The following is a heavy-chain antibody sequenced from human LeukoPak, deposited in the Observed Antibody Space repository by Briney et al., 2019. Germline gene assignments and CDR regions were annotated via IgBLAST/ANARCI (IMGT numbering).Heavy chain of an antibody. CDR2: IRYDGSNK. J-gene: IGHJ3*02. Sequence: PGGSLRLSCAASGFTFSSYGMHWVRQAPGKGLEWVAFIRYDGSNKYYADSVKGRFTISRDNSKNTLYLQMNSLRAEDTAVYYRAKDLNIPFDAFDIWGQGTMVTVSS. CDR3: AKDLNIPFDAFDI. CDR1: GFTFSSYG. V-gene: IGHV3-30*02. D-gene: IGHD2-21*01.